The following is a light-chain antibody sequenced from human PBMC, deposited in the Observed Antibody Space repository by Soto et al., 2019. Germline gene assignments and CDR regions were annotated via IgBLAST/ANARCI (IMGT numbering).Light chain of an antibody. V-gene: IGLV2-14*01. CDR2: EVT. Sequence: LTQPASVSGSPGQSITISCTGTSGDIGSYNRVSWYQQHPGKAPKLIIYEVTDRPSGVSNRFYGYKSGNTASLTISGLQAEDEAEYYCSSYTNINTRACVFGTGTKVTVL. CDR3: SSYTNINTRACV. J-gene: IGLJ1*01. CDR1: SGDIGSYNR.